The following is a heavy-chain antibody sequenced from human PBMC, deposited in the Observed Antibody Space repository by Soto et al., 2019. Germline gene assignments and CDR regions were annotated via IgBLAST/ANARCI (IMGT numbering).Heavy chain of an antibody. CDR2: IIPILGIA. CDR3: ARGAHPLLRYFDWLPPVGYYGMDV. V-gene: IGHV1-69*02. CDR1: GGPFSSYT. J-gene: IGHJ6*02. D-gene: IGHD3-9*01. Sequence: SLKVSCKASGGPFSSYTSSWVRQAPGQGLEWMGRIIPILGIANYAQKFQGRVTITADKSTSTAYMELSSLRSEDTAVYYCARGAHPLLRYFDWLPPVGYYGMDVWG.